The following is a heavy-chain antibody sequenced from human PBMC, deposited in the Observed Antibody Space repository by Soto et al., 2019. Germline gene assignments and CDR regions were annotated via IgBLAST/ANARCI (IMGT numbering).Heavy chain of an antibody. D-gene: IGHD3-16*01. Sequence: EVQLVESGGGLVQPGGSLRLSCAASGFTVSSNYMSWVRQAPGKGLEWVSVIYSGGSTYYADSVKGRFTISRDNSKNPLYLQMNILRAEDTAVYYCARVRTAYGGAFDIWGQGTMVTVSS. CDR2: IYSGGST. CDR1: GFTVSSNY. J-gene: IGHJ3*02. CDR3: ARVRTAYGGAFDI. V-gene: IGHV3-66*01.